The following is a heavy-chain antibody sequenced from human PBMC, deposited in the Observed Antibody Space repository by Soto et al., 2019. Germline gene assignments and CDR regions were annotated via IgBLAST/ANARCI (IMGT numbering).Heavy chain of an antibody. V-gene: IGHV1-69*13. D-gene: IGHD5-18*01. CDR1: GGTFSSYA. J-gene: IGHJ6*02. CDR3: ARRGYSYGYRVNYYHYRLDV. Sequence: AAVKVSCKASGGTFSSYAISWVRQAPGQGLEWMGGIIPIFGTANYAQKFQGRVTITADESTSTAYMELSSLRSEDTAVYYCARRGYSYGYRVNYYHYRLDVRGQGTTVTVSS. CDR2: IIPIFGTA.